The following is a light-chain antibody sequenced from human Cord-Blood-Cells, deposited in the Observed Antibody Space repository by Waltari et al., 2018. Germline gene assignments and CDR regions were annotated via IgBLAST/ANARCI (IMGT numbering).Light chain of an antibody. V-gene: IGLV2-14*01. CDR3: SSYTSISSVV. Sequence: QSALTQPASVSGSPGQSTTISCTGTSSDVGGYNYVSWYHQHPGKAPKLLIYDVRNRPTAVSNRFAGSKSGNTASLTIAGLQAEGEADYYCSSYTSISSVVFGGGTKLTVL. CDR1: SSDVGGYNY. CDR2: DVR. J-gene: IGLJ2*01.